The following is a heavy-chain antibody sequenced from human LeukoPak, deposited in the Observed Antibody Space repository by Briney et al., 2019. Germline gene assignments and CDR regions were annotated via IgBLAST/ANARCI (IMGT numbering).Heavy chain of an antibody. CDR3: AKDDSSGWYFGAFDI. Sequence: GRSLRLSCAASGFTFDDYAMHWVRQAPGKGLEWVSGISWNSGSMGYADSVKGRYTISRDNAKNSLYLQMNSLRAEDMALYYCAKDDSSGWYFGAFDIWGQGTMVTVSP. D-gene: IGHD6-19*01. CDR2: ISWNSGSM. V-gene: IGHV3-9*03. CDR1: GFTFDDYA. J-gene: IGHJ3*02.